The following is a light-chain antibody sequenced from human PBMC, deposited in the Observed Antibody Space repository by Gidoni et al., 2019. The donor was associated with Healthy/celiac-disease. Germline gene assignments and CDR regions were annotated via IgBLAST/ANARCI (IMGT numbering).Light chain of an antibody. Sequence: EIVMTQSPATLSVSPGDRSPLSCRASQSVISNLAWYQQKPGQAPRLLIYGASTRATGIPARFSGSGSGTELNLTISSRQSEDLAVYDCQQYNNWPPGYTFGQGTKLEIK. V-gene: IGKV3-15*01. CDR2: GAS. CDR1: QSVISN. CDR3: QQYNNWPPGYT. J-gene: IGKJ2*01.